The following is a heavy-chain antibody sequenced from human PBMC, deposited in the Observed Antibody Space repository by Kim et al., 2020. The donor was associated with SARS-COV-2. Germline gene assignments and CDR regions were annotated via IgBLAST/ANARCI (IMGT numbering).Heavy chain of an antibody. D-gene: IGHD4-17*01. Sequence: SVKVSCKASGGTFSSYAISWVRQAPGQGLEWMGGIIPIFGTANYAQKFQGRVTITADESTSTAYMELSSLRSEDTAVYYCARVEPGATVVTHLGGWGGMDVWGQGTTVTVSS. CDR1: GGTFSSYA. V-gene: IGHV1-69*13. CDR2: IIPIFGTA. CDR3: ARVEPGATVVTHLGGWGGMDV. J-gene: IGHJ6*02.